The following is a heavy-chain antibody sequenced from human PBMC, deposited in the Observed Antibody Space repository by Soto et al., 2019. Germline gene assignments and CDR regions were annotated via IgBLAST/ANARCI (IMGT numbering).Heavy chain of an antibody. D-gene: IGHD3-16*01. CDR3: ARGGGDYGDY. CDR2: INSDGSSI. J-gene: IGHJ4*01. CDR1: GFTFSNYW. V-gene: IGHV3-74*01. Sequence: EVQLVESGGGLVQPGGSLRLSCAASGFTFSNYWMHWVRQAPGKGLVWVSRINSDGSSISYADSVKGRFTISRDNAKNTLYLQLNSLRAEDTAVYSCARGGGDYGDYWGHGTLVTVSS.